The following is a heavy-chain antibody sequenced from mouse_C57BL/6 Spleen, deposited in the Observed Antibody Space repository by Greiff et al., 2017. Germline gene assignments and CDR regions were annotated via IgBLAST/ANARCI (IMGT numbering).Heavy chain of an antibody. CDR1: GFTFSDYG. D-gene: IGHD1-1*01. J-gene: IGHJ1*03. V-gene: IGHV5-17*01. CDR3: ARKDYGSSFDWYFDV. Sequence: EVKLVESGGGLVKPGGSLKLSCAASGFTFSDYGMHWVRQAPEKGLEWVAYISSGSSTIYYADTVKGRFTISSDNAKNTLFLQMTSLRSEDTAMYYCARKDYGSSFDWYFDVWGTGTTVTVSS. CDR2: ISSGSSTI.